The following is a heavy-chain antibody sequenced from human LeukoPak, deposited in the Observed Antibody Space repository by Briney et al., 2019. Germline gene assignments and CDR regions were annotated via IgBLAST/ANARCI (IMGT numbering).Heavy chain of an antibody. CDR1: GFTFSSYT. V-gene: IGHV3-30-3*01. D-gene: IGHD4-17*01. CDR3: AREVGGDYVFDY. CDR2: ISYDGSNK. J-gene: IGHJ4*02. Sequence: PGRSLRLSCAASGFTFSSYTMHWVRQAPGKGLEWVAVISYDGSNKYYADSVKGRFTISRDNSKNTPFLQMNSLTTEDTAVYYCAREVGGDYVFDYWGQGTLVTVSS.